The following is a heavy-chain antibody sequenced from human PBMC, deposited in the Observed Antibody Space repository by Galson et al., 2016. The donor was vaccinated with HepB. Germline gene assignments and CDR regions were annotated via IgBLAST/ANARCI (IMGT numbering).Heavy chain of an antibody. D-gene: IGHD3-3*01. CDR3: ARDGLRFLEWLSPHWYFDL. CDR1: GYTFTSYG. CDR2: ISAYNGNT. Sequence: SVKVSCKASGYTFTSYGISWVRQAPGQGLEWMGWISAYNGNTNYAQKLQGRVTMTTDTFTSTAYMELRSLKSDDTAVYYCARDGLRFLEWLSPHWYFDLWGRGTLVTVSS. V-gene: IGHV1-18*01. J-gene: IGHJ2*01.